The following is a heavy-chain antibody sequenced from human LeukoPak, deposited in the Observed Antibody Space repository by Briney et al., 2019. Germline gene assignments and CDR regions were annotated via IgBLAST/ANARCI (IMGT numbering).Heavy chain of an antibody. CDR1: GGTFSTYA. J-gene: IGHJ4*02. Sequence: GASVKVSCKASGGTFSTYATSWVRQAPGQGLEWMGGIIPIFGTANYAQKFQGRVTITADESTSTAYMELSSLRSEDTAVYYCARDAPPDYYDSSGYLDYWGQGTLVTVSS. CDR2: IIPIFGTA. D-gene: IGHD3-22*01. V-gene: IGHV1-69*13. CDR3: ARDAPPDYYDSSGYLDY.